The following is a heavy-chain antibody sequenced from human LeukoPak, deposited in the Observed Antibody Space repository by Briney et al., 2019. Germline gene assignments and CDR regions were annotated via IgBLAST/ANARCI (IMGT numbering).Heavy chain of an antibody. CDR2: ISSSGSTI. CDR3: ARDRGANYDYIWGSHAFDI. D-gene: IGHD3-16*01. V-gene: IGHV3-48*03. Sequence: PGGSLRLSCAASGFTFSSYEMNWVRQAPGKGLEWVSYISSSGSTIYYADSVKGRFTISRDNAKSSLYLQMNSLRAEDTAVYYCARDRGANYDYIWGSHAFDIWGQGTMVTVSS. J-gene: IGHJ3*02. CDR1: GFTFSSYE.